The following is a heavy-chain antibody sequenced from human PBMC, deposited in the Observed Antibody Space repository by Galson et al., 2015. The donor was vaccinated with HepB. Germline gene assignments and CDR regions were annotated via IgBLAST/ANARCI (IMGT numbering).Heavy chain of an antibody. V-gene: IGHV1-18*01. Sequence: SVKVSCKASGYTFTSYGISWVRQAPGQGLEWMGWISAYNGNTNYAQKLQGRVTMTTDTSTSTAYMELRSLRSDDTAVYYCAILGTAYDDFWSGYFDYWGQGTLVTVSS. J-gene: IGHJ4*02. CDR2: ISAYNGNT. CDR3: AILGTAYDDFWSGYFDY. D-gene: IGHD3-3*01. CDR1: GYTFTSYG.